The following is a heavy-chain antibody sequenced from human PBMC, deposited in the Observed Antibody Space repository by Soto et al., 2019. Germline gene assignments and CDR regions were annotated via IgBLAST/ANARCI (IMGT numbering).Heavy chain of an antibody. J-gene: IGHJ4*02. CDR3: ARENGWYVFDY. D-gene: IGHD6-19*01. CDR2: TYYRSKWYN. V-gene: IGHV6-1*01. Sequence: SQTLSLTCAMSGDSVSSNSAALNWIRQSPSRGLEWLGRTYYRSKWYNDYAVSVKSRITINADTSKNQFSLQLNSVTPEDTAVYYCARENGWYVFDYWGQGTLVTVSS. CDR1: GDSVSSNSAA.